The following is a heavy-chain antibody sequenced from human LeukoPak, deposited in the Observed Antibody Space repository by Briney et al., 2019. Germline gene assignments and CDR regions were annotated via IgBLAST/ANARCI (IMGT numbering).Heavy chain of an antibody. CDR2: INHSGST. D-gene: IGHD2-15*01. J-gene: IGHJ4*02. V-gene: IGHV4-34*01. CDR3: HRYCSGGSCLDY. Sequence: NPSETLSLTCAVYGGSFSGYYWSWIRQPPGKGLEWIGEINHSGSTNYNPFLKSRVTISVDTSKNQFSLKLSSVTAADTAVYYCHRYCSGGSCLDYWGQGTLVTVSS. CDR1: GGSFSGYY.